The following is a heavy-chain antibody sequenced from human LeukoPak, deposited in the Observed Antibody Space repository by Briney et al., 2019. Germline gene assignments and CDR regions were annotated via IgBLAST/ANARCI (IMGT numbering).Heavy chain of an antibody. J-gene: IGHJ4*02. D-gene: IGHD3-22*01. CDR3: ARLYYYDSSGYSDY. CDR1: GGTFSSYA. CDR2: ISAYNGNT. Sequence: ASVKVSCKASGGTFSSYAISWVRQAPGQGLEWMGWISAYNGNTNYAQKLQGRVTMTTDTSTSTAYMELRSLRSDDTAVYYCARLYYYDSSGYSDYWGQGTLVTVSS. V-gene: IGHV1-18*01.